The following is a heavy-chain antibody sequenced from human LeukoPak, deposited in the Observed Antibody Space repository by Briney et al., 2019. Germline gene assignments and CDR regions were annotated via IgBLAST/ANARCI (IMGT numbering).Heavy chain of an antibody. V-gene: IGHV4-30-4*08. J-gene: IGHJ4*02. Sequence: WVRQPPGKGLEWIGHIYYSGSTYYNPSLKSRVSISVDTSKNQFSLKLTSVTAADTAVYYCARGLLGHCTSTSCYVGYFDYWGQGTLVTVSS. CDR2: IYYSGST. CDR3: ARGLLGHCTSTSCYVGYFDY. D-gene: IGHD2-2*01.